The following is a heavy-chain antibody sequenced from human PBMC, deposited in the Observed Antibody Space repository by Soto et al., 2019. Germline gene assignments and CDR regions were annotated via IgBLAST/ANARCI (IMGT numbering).Heavy chain of an antibody. Sequence: PSETLSLTCTVSGGSISSYYWSWIRQPPGKGLERIGYIYYSGSTNYNPSLKSRVTISVDTSKNQFSLKLSSVTAADTAVYYCARDLRDLDFWTNYYYGMDVWGQGTTVTVSS. CDR1: GGSISSYY. D-gene: IGHD3-3*01. V-gene: IGHV4-59*01. CDR2: IYYSGST. J-gene: IGHJ6*02. CDR3: ARDLRDLDFWTNYYYGMDV.